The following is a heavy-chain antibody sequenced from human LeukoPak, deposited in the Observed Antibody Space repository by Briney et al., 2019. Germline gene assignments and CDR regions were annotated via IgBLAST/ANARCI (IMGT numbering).Heavy chain of an antibody. Sequence: GGSLRLSCAASGFTFINFAFHWVRQAPGKGLEWVTFMSYDGSNDYIDSVKGRFTISRDNSKSTVFLQMNSLRSEDTAVYYCARDSYGMDVWGKGTTVAVSS. CDR1: GFTFINFA. V-gene: IGHV3-30*04. J-gene: IGHJ6*04. CDR2: MSYDGSN. CDR3: ARDSYGMDV.